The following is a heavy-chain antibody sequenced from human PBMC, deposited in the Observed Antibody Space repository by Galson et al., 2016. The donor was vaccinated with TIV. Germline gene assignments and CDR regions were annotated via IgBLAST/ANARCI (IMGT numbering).Heavy chain of an antibody. CDR3: ARVYGCDYGDS. CDR2: INPNTGGT. V-gene: IGHV1-2*02. J-gene: IGHJ4*02. D-gene: IGHD2/OR15-2a*01. CDR1: GYMFTDYF. Sequence: SVKVSCKASGYMFTDYFIHWVRQAPGQGLEWMGWINPNTGGTDYAQKFQGRVTMTSDRSISTAYMELNRLKSDDTAVYYCARVYGCDYGDSWGQGTLVAVSS.